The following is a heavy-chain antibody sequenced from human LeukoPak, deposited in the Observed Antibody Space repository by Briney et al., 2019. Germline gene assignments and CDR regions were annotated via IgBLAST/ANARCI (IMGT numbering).Heavy chain of an antibody. CDR1: GYTFTSYG. J-gene: IGHJ4*02. CDR3: ARDRGPAKFMGYDSSGYYFGDDFDY. Sequence: ASAKVSCKASGYTFTSYGISWVRQAPGQGLEWMGWISAYNGNTNYAQKLQGRVTMTTDTSTSTAYMELRSLRSDDTAVYYCARDRGPAKFMGYDSSGYYFGDDFDYWGQGTLVTVSS. V-gene: IGHV1-18*01. D-gene: IGHD3-22*01. CDR2: ISAYNGNT.